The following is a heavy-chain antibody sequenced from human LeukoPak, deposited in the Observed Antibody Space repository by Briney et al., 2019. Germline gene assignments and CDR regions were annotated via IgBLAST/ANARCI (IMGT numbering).Heavy chain of an antibody. J-gene: IGHJ6*04. CDR1: GFTFSSYG. D-gene: IGHD3-10*02. CDR2: ISYGGSNK. CDR3: AELGITMIGGV. Sequence: PGGSLRLSCAASGFTFSSYGMHWVRQAPGKGLEWVAVISYGGSNKYYADSVKGRFTISRDNSKNTLYLQMNSLRAEDTAVYYCAELGITMIGGVWGKGTTVTISS. V-gene: IGHV3-30*18.